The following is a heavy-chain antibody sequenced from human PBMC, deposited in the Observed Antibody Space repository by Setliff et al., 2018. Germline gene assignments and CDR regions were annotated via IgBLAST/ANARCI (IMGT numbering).Heavy chain of an antibody. CDR3: ARVVSSGYIGPFDI. CDR1: GFTFSDYY. Sequence: GGSMRLSCAASGFTFSDYYMSWIRQAPGKGLEWVSYISNSDSTIYYADSVKGRFTISRDNAKNSLYLQMNSLRAEDTAVYYCARVVSSGYIGPFDIWGQGTMVTVSS. CDR2: ISNSDSTI. V-gene: IGHV3-11*01. D-gene: IGHD3-22*01. J-gene: IGHJ3*02.